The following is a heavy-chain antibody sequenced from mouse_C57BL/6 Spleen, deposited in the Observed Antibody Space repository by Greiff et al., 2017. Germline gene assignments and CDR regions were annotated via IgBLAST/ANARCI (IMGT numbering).Heavy chain of an antibody. V-gene: IGHV1-63*01. CDR2: IYPGGGYT. D-gene: IGHD2-2*01. Sequence: VKLVESGAELVRPGTSVKMSCKASGYTFTNYWIGWAKQRPGHGLEWIGDIYPGGGYTNYNEKFKGKATLTADKSSSTAYMQFSSLTSEDSAIYYCARAIYYGYDGYAMDYWGQGTSVTVSS. CDR3: ARAIYYGYDGYAMDY. J-gene: IGHJ4*01. CDR1: GYTFTNYW.